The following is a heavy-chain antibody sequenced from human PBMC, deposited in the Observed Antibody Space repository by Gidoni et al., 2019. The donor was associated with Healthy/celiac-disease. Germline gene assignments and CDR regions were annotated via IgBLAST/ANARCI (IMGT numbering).Heavy chain of an antibody. CDR3: TSAYYYGSGSYMFDY. CDR1: GFTFGDYA. Sequence: EVQLVESGGGLVKPGRSLRLSCTASGFTFGDYAMSWFRQAPGKGLEWVGFIRSKAYGGTTEYAASVIGRFTISRDDSKSIAYLQMNSLKTEDTAVYYCTSAYYYGSGSYMFDYWGQGTLVTVSS. D-gene: IGHD3-10*01. CDR2: IRSKAYGGTT. V-gene: IGHV3-49*05. J-gene: IGHJ4*02.